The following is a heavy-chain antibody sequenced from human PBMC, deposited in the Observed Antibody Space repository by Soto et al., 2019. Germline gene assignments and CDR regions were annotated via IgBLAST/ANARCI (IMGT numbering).Heavy chain of an antibody. CDR2: IFGSGST. CDR3: ARDRCSGGDCYLGY. Sequence: PSETLSLTCTVSGGSFSMGGYYWTWIRQHPGKGLEWLGFIFGSGSTYYNPSLWGRVSISVDTSKNQFSLTLTSVTAADTAVYYCARDRCSGGDCYLGYWGQGTLVTVSS. J-gene: IGHJ4*02. V-gene: IGHV4-31*03. CDR1: GGSFSMGGYY. D-gene: IGHD2-21*02.